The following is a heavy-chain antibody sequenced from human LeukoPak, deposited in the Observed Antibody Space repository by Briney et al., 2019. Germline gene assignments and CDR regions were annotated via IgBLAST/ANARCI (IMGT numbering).Heavy chain of an antibody. V-gene: IGHV1-69*05. CDR1: GGTFSSYA. CDR2: IIPIFGTA. D-gene: IGHD2-2*01. Sequence: ASVKVSCKASGGTFSSYAISWVRQAPGQGLEWMGGIIPIFGTANYAQKFQGRVTVTTDESTSTAYMELSSLRSEDTAVYYCAREGGVGYCSSTSCFRFDYWGQGTLVTVSS. J-gene: IGHJ4*02. CDR3: AREGGVGYCSSTSCFRFDY.